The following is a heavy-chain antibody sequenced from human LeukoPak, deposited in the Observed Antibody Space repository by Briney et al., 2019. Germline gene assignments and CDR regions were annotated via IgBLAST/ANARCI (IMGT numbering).Heavy chain of an antibody. CDR3: ARAYDILTGYLNLFDP. D-gene: IGHD3-9*01. Sequence: ASVKVSCKASGYTFTGYYMHWVRQAPGQGLEWMGWINPNSGGTNYAQKFQGRVTMTRDTSISTAYMELSRLRSDDTAVYYCARAYDILTGYLNLFDPWGQGTLVTVSS. CDR1: GYTFTGYY. J-gene: IGHJ5*02. V-gene: IGHV1-2*02. CDR2: INPNSGGT.